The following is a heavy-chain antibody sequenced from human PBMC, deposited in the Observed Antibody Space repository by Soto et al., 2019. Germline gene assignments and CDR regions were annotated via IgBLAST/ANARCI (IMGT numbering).Heavy chain of an antibody. Sequence: LRQSCVASGLTFSSYAIHWVRQAPGKGLEWLSVISYDGADKKYADSVKGRFTISRDNSNNTLYLHINSLRAEDTAVYFCSREIGSGMYYVNDYYAMDVWGQGTTVPSP. D-gene: IGHD1-26*01. CDR1: GLTFSSYA. J-gene: IGHJ6*02. CDR2: ISYDGADK. V-gene: IGHV3-30-3*01. CDR3: SREIGSGMYYVNDYYAMDV.